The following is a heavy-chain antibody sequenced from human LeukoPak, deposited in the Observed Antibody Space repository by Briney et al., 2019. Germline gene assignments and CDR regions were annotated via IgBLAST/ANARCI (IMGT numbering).Heavy chain of an antibody. J-gene: IGHJ3*02. V-gene: IGHV3-21*01. CDR3: ARDREPDYGGNSPSDAFDI. CDR1: GFTFSSYS. CDR2: ISSSSYI. D-gene: IGHD4-23*01. Sequence: GGSLRLSCAASGFTFSSYSMIWVRQAPGKGLEWVSSISSSSYIYYADSLKGRFTISRDNAKNSLYLQMNSLRAEDTAVYYCARDREPDYGGNSPSDAFDIWGQGTMVTVSS.